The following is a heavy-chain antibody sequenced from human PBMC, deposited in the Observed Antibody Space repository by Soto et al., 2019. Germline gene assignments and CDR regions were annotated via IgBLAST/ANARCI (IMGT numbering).Heavy chain of an antibody. Sequence: SSETLSLTCTVSGGSISSSSYYWGWIRQPPGKGLEWIGSIYYSGSTYYNPSLKSQVTISVDTSKNQFSLKLSSVTAADTAVYYCARRRYCSGGSCLDYWGQGTLVTVSS. CDR2: IYYSGST. CDR1: GGSISSSSYY. D-gene: IGHD2-15*01. V-gene: IGHV4-39*01. J-gene: IGHJ4*02. CDR3: ARRRYCSGGSCLDY.